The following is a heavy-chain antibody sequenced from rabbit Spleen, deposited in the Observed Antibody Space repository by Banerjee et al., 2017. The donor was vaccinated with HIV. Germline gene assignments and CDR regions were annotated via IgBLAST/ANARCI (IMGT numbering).Heavy chain of an antibody. CDR2: ISTVGSA. D-gene: IGHD3-1*01. J-gene: IGHJ3*01. CDR3: ARGSPTWLDI. CDR1: GIDFSSFG. V-gene: IGHV1S44*01. Sequence: LVESGGGLVTLGGSLKLSCKASGIDFSSFGITWVRQAPGKGLEYIGLISTVGSAYYSSWASGRFTISKTSSTTVDLQMTSLTAADTATYFCARGSPTWLDIWGPGTLVTVS.